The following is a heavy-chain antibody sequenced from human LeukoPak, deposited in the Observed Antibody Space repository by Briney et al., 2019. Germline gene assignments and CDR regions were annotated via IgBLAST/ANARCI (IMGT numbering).Heavy chain of an antibody. Sequence: GGSLRLSCAASGFTFSSYSMNWVRQAPGKGLEWVSSISSSSSYIYYADSVKGRFTISRDNAKNSLYLQMNSLRAEDTAVYYCASTGYCSGGSCLGAFDIWGQGTMVTVSS. CDR1: GFTFSSYS. CDR2: ISSSSSYI. V-gene: IGHV3-21*01. D-gene: IGHD2-15*01. CDR3: ASTGYCSGGSCLGAFDI. J-gene: IGHJ3*02.